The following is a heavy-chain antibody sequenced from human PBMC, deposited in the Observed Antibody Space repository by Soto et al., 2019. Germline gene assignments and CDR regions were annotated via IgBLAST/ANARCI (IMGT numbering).Heavy chain of an antibody. CDR1: GYTFASYG. CDR3: ARGGGVVPADNYYYYYYMDV. J-gene: IGHJ6*03. D-gene: IGHD2-2*01. CDR2: ISAYNGNT. Sequence: APVKVSCKASGYTFASYGISWVRQAPGKGLEWMGWISAYNGNTNYAQKLQGRVTMTTDTSTSTAYMELRSLRSDDTAVYYCARGGGVVPADNYYYYYYMDVWGKGTTVTVSS. V-gene: IGHV1-18*01.